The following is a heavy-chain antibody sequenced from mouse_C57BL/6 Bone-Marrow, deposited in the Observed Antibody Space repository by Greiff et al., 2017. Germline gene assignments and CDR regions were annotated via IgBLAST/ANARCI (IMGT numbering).Heavy chain of an antibody. V-gene: IGHV14-4*01. Sequence: VQLQQSGAELVRPGASVKLSCTASGFNIKDDYMHWVKQRPEQGLEWIGWIYPENGDTEYASKFQGKATITAYTSSNTAYLQLSSLTSEDTAVDYCTNLSYYAMDYWGQGTSVTVSS. CDR3: TNLSYYAMDY. CDR2: IYPENGDT. J-gene: IGHJ4*01. D-gene: IGHD5-1*01. CDR1: GFNIKDDY.